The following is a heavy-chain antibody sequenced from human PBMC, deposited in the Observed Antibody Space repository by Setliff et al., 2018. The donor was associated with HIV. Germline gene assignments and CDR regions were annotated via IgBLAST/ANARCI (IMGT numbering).Heavy chain of an antibody. Sequence: SENLSLTCTVSGFSISTGHYWSWVRQSPGKGLEWIGSVYHSGSTYYAASLKSRVTISVDTFKNHFSLKLTSVTAADTAVYYCSRQPPLSALQVWFGDYWGQGILVTVSS. V-gene: IGHV4-38-2*02. CDR1: GFSISTGHY. CDR3: SRQPPLSALQVWFGDY. J-gene: IGHJ4*02. CDR2: VYHSGST. D-gene: IGHD3-10*01.